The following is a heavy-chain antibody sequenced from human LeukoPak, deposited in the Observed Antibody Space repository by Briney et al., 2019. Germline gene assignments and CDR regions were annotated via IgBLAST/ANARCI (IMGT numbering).Heavy chain of an antibody. J-gene: IGHJ6*03. CDR3: ALATIFGAYYYYYYMDV. CDR1: GFTVSSNY. Sequence: GGSLRLSCAASGFTVSSNYMSWVRQAPGKGLEWVSVIYSGGSTYYADSVKGRFTISRDNSKNTLYLQMNSLRAEDTAVYYRALATIFGAYYYYYYMDVWGKGTTVTVSS. CDR2: IYSGGST. V-gene: IGHV3-53*01. D-gene: IGHD5-12*01.